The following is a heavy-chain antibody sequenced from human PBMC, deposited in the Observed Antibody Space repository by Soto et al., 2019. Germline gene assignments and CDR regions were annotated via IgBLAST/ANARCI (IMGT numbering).Heavy chain of an antibody. J-gene: IGHJ5*02. Sequence: SHPTALGRAVCRGSFSGYYLTWCRQPPGKGLEWIGEINHSGSTNYNPSLKSRVTISVDTSKNQFSLRLSSVTAADTAVYYCARGPITTNPRFDPWGQGTLVTVSS. CDR2: INHSGST. CDR1: RGSFSGYY. CDR3: ARGPITTNPRFDP. D-gene: IGHD3-22*01. V-gene: IGHV4-34*01.